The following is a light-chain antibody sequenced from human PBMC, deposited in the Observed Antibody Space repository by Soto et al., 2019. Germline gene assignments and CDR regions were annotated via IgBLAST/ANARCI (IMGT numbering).Light chain of an antibody. CDR1: QGISFY. V-gene: IGKV1D-16*01. Sequence: DLQMTQSPSSLSASVGDRVTITCRASQGISFYLAWYQHKPEKAPKSLIYAASNLQSGVPSMFRGSGNGTDFTLTISSLQPEDFGTYYCQQYNSYPRTFGGGTKVEIK. J-gene: IGKJ4*01. CDR2: AAS. CDR3: QQYNSYPRT.